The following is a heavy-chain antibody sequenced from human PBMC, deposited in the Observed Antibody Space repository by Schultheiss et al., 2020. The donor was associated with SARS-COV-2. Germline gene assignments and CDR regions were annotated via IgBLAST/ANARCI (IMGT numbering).Heavy chain of an antibody. V-gene: IGHV3-23*01. Sequence: GGSLRLSCAASGFTFSSYAMSWVRQAPGKGLEWVSTIDGPTANTHYADSVQGRFTISRDNSKNTLYLQMNTLRAEDTAVYYCARLPSTVTQGMYYFDYWGQGTLVTVSS. CDR3: ARLPSTVTQGMYYFDY. CDR1: GFTFSSYA. J-gene: IGHJ4*02. CDR2: IDGPTANT. D-gene: IGHD4-17*01.